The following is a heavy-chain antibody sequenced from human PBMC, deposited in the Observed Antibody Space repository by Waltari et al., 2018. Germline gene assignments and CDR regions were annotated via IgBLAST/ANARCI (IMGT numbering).Heavy chain of an antibody. CDR2: IYHSGST. CDR3: ARRAAITAAGPTYYMDV. CDR1: GYSISSGYY. Sequence: QVQLQESGPGLVKPSETLSLTCAVSGYSISSGYYWGWIRQPPGKGLEWIGKIYHSGSTHYNPPLKSRVTISVDTSKNQFSLKLSSVTAADTAVYYCARRAAITAAGPTYYMDVWGKGTTVTVSS. V-gene: IGHV4-38-2*01. J-gene: IGHJ6*03. D-gene: IGHD6-13*01.